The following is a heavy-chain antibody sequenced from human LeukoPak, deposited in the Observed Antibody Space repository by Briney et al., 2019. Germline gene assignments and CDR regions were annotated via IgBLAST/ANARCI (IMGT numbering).Heavy chain of an antibody. D-gene: IGHD4-23*01. J-gene: IGHJ6*02. CDR3: AKDPHGGNPPDYYCGMDV. CDR2: ISGSGGST. CDR1: GFTFSSYA. V-gene: IGHV3-23*01. Sequence: PGGSLRLSCAASGFTFSSYAMSWVRQAPGKGLEWVSAISGSGGSTYYADSVKGRFTISRDNSKNTLYLQMNSLRAEDTAVYYCAKDPHGGNPPDYYCGMDVWGQGTTVTVSS.